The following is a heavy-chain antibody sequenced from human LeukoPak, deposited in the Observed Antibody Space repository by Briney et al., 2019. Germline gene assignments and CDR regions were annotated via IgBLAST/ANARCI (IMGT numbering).Heavy chain of an antibody. CDR1: GFTFSIYG. CDR3: ARPQWLGYFDY. J-gene: IGHJ4*02. CDR2: ISGSGGST. V-gene: IGHV3-23*01. D-gene: IGHD6-19*01. Sequence: GGSLRLSCAASGFTFSIYGMTWVRQAPGKGLEWVSAISGSGGSTYYADSVKGRFTISRDNSKNTLYLQMNSLRAEDTAVYYCARPQWLGYFDYWGQGTLVTVSS.